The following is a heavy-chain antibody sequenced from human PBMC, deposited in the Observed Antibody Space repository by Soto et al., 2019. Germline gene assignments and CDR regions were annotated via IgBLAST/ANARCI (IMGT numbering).Heavy chain of an antibody. D-gene: IGHD3-3*01. CDR1: GGTFSSYA. CDR2: IIPIFGTA. J-gene: IGHJ5*02. CDR3: ARDCEWSGRGYNWFDP. V-gene: IGHV1-69*06. Sequence: QVQLVQSGAEVKKPGSSVKVSCKASGGTFSSYAISWVRQAHGQGLEWMGGIIPIFGTANYAQKFQGRVTITADKSTSTAYMELSSLRSEDTAVYYCARDCEWSGRGYNWFDPWGQGTLVTVSS.